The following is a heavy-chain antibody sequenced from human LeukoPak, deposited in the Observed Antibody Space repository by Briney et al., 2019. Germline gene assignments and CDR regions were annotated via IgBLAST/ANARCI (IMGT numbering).Heavy chain of an antibody. J-gene: IGHJ4*02. Sequence: SETLSLTCTVSGSSVSSGSYYWSWIRQPPGKGLEWIGYIYYSGSTNYNPSLKSRVTISVDTSKNQFSLKLSSVTAADTAVYYCARRTYSSGWSNFDYWGQGTLVTVSS. V-gene: IGHV4-61*01. CDR1: GSSVSSGSYY. D-gene: IGHD6-19*01. CDR3: ARRTYSSGWSNFDY. CDR2: IYYSGST.